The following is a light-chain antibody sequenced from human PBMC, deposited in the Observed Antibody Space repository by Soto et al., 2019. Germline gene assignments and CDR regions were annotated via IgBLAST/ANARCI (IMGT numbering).Light chain of an antibody. Sequence: DIQMTQSPSSLSASVGDSVTITCRASQSIRNYLNWYQQKPGKAPKLLIYSASSLQSAVPSRFSGSGSDTDFTLTISSLQPEDVATYYCQQSYIIPVTFGPGTRLEIE. CDR1: QSIRNY. CDR2: SAS. CDR3: QQSYIIPVT. V-gene: IGKV1-39*01. J-gene: IGKJ5*01.